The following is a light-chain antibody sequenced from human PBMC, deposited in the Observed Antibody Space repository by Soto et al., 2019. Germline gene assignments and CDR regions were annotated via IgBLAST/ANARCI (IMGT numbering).Light chain of an antibody. CDR2: GNS. Sequence: QSVLTQPPSVSGAPRQRVTISCTGSSSNIGAGYDVHWYQQLPGTAPKLLIYGNSNRPSGVPDRFSGSKSGTSASLAITGLQAEDEADYYCQSYDSSLSGSAYVFGTGTKLTVL. CDR1: SSNIGAGYD. CDR3: QSYDSSLSGSAYV. J-gene: IGLJ1*01. V-gene: IGLV1-40*01.